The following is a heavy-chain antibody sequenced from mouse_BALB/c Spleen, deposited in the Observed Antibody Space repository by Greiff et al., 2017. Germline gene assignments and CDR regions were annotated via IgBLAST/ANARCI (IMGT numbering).Heavy chain of an antibody. CDR3: ARGYGSSYGYAMDY. D-gene: IGHD1-1*01. J-gene: IGHJ4*01. V-gene: IGHV1S81*02. CDR2: ITPSNGRT. Sequence: SGDDLVKPWASVKLSCKASGYTFTSYWINWIKQRPGQGLEWIGEITPSNGRTNYNEKFKSKATLTVDKSSSTAYMQLSSRTSEDSAVYDCARGYGSSYGYAMDYWGQGTSVTVAS. CDR1: GYTFTSYW.